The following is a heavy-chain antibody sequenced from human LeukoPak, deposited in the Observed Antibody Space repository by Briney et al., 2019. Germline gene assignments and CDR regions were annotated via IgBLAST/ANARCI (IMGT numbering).Heavy chain of an antibody. CDR3: AREGDYTWSFLI. J-gene: IGHJ3*02. CDR2: INQDGSVK. CDR1: GFTFSSHW. Sequence: GGSLRLSCAASGFTFSSHWMSWIRQAPGKGLEWVANINQDGSVKYYVDSVKGRSTISRDNAKNSLYLQINSLRAEDSAVYYCAREGDYTWSFLIWGQGTMVTVSS. D-gene: IGHD1-26*01. V-gene: IGHV3-7*01.